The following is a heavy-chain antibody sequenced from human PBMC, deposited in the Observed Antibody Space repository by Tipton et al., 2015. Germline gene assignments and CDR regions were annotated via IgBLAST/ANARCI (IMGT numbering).Heavy chain of an antibody. Sequence: SLRLSCSAAGFTLSRYAMNWVRQAPGKGLEYVSAITTNGYSTYYADSVRGRFTISRDNSKNTLYLQMSSLRAEDTAVYYCVREDAHNYNVDYWGQGTLVTVSS. V-gene: IGHV3-64D*08. CDR3: VREDAHNYNVDY. CDR1: GFTLSRYA. J-gene: IGHJ4*02. D-gene: IGHD5-24*01. CDR2: ITTNGYST.